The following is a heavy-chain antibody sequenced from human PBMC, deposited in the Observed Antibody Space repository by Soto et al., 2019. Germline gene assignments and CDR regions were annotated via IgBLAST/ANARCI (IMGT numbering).Heavy chain of an antibody. V-gene: IGHV4-59*08. J-gene: IGHJ2*01. CDR3: ARQACYDGSGYYYCRYFDL. CDR2: IYYSGST. D-gene: IGHD3-22*01. CDR1: GGSISNNY. Sequence: PSETLSLTCTVSGGSISNNYWSWIRQSPGKGLEWIGYIYYSGSTNYNPSLKSRVTISVDTSRNQFSLKLSSVTAADTAVYYCARQACYDGSGYYYCRYFDLWGRGTLVTVSS.